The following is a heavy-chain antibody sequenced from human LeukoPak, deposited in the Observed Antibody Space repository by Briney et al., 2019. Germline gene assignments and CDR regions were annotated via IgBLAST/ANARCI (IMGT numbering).Heavy chain of an antibody. CDR1: GFTFSSYE. CDR3: ARRTCSGGSCYFDY. CDR2: ISSSGSTI. V-gene: IGHV3-48*03. J-gene: IGHJ4*02. D-gene: IGHD2-15*01. Sequence: GGSLRLSCAASGFTFSSYEMNWVRQAPGKGLEWVSYISSSGSTIYYADSVKGRFTISRDNAKNSLYLQMNSLRAEDTAVYYCARRTCSGGSCYFDYWGQGTLVTVS.